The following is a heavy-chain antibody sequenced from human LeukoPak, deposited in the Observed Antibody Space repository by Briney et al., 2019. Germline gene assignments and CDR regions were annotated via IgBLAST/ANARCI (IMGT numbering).Heavy chain of an antibody. CDR3: ARGAPGSYCSGGSCPYFDY. D-gene: IGHD2-15*01. CDR2: VNPNSGHT. Sequence: GASVKVSCKASVYTFTSYDINWVRQATGQGLEWMGWVNPNSGHTGYAQKFQGRVTMTRNTSISTAYMELSSLRSEDTAVYYCARGAPGSYCSGGSCPYFDYWGQGTLVSVSS. CDR1: VYTFTSYD. V-gene: IGHV1-8*01. J-gene: IGHJ4*02.